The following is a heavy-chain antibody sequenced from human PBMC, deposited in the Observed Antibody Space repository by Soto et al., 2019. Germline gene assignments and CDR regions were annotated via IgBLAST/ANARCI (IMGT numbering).Heavy chain of an antibody. V-gene: IGHV3-15*07. D-gene: IGHD2-2*02. CDR1: GFTFTKAW. CDR2: IKSKTDGGTT. Sequence: GGSLRLSCAASGFTFTKAWINWVRQAPGKGLEWVGRIKSKTDGGTTDFAASVEGRFAISRDDSKNMVYMQMNSLKTEDTAVYYCTTDSYMTVVILRFDYLGHGTQVTVSS. J-gene: IGHJ4*01. CDR3: TTDSYMTVVILRFDY.